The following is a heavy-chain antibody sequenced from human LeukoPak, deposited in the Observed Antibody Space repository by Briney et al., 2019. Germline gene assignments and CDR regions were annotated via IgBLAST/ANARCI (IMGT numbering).Heavy chain of an antibody. CDR3: AKAGSSGWYEDWYFQH. D-gene: IGHD6-19*01. Sequence: GGSLRLSCAASGFTFSSYAMSWVRQAPGKGLESVSAISGSGGSTYYADSVKGRFTISRDNSKNTLYLQMNSLRAEDTAVYYCAKAGSSGWYEDWYFQHWGQGTLVTVSS. CDR2: ISGSGGST. V-gene: IGHV3-23*01. J-gene: IGHJ1*01. CDR1: GFTFSSYA.